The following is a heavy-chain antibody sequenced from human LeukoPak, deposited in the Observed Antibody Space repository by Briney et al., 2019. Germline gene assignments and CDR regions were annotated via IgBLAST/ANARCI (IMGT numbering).Heavy chain of an antibody. D-gene: IGHD6-19*01. Sequence: ASVKVSCKASGYTFISYDINWVRQATGQGLEWMGWMNPNSGNTAYAQKFQGRVTMTRNTSISTAYMELSSLRSEGTAVYYCARDSSGWYHWFDPWGQGTLVTVAS. CDR2: MNPNSGNT. J-gene: IGHJ5*02. CDR1: GYTFISYD. CDR3: ARDSSGWYHWFDP. V-gene: IGHV1-8*01.